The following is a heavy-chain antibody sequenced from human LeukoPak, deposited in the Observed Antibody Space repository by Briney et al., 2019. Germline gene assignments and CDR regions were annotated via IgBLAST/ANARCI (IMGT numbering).Heavy chain of an antibody. CDR3: ARVRDPYYYYMDV. V-gene: IGHV4-30-2*01. Sequence: SETLSLTCTVSGGSIGIDDYYWTWIRQPPGKGLEWIGYIYHRGTTYYNPSLESRVTISVDRSKNQFSLKLSSVTAADTAMFYCARVRDPYYYYMDVWGKGTTVTVSS. J-gene: IGHJ6*03. D-gene: IGHD5-24*01. CDR1: GGSIGIDDYY. CDR2: IYHRGTT.